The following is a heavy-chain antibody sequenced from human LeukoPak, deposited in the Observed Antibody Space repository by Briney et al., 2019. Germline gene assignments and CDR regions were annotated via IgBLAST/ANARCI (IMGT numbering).Heavy chain of an antibody. CDR3: ARVRDPYYYYMDV. V-gene: IGHV4-30-2*01. Sequence: SETLSLTCTVSGGSIGIDDYYWTWIRQPPGKGLEWIGYIYHRGTTYYNPSLESRVTISVDRSKNQFSLKLSSVTAADTAMFYCARVRDPYYYYMDVWGKGTTVTVSS. J-gene: IGHJ6*03. D-gene: IGHD5-24*01. CDR1: GGSIGIDDYY. CDR2: IYHRGTT.